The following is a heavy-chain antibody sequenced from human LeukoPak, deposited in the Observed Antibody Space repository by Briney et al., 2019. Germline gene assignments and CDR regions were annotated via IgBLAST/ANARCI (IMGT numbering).Heavy chain of an antibody. J-gene: IGHJ1*01. Sequence: SETLSLTCTVSGGSISSYYWSWIRQPPGKGLEWIGYIYYSGSTNYNPSLKSRVTISVDTSKNQFSLKLSSVTAADTAVYYCARGLISSGYYYFQHWGQGTLVTVSS. V-gene: IGHV4-59*01. CDR1: GGSISSYY. CDR3: ARGLISSGYYYFQH. CDR2: IYYSGST. D-gene: IGHD3-22*01.